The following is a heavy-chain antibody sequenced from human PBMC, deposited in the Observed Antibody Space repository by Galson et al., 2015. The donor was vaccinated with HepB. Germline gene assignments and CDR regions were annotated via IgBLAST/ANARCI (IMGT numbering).Heavy chain of an antibody. J-gene: IGHJ4*02. Sequence: SLRLSCAASGFTFGDYAMSWFRQAPGKGLEWVGFIRSKAYGGTTEYAASVKGGFTISRDDSKSIAYLQMNSLKTEDTAVYYCGTSGLRLTENFDYWGQGTLVTVSS. CDR1: GFTFGDYA. D-gene: IGHD5-12*01. V-gene: IGHV3-49*03. CDR2: IRSKAYGGTT. CDR3: GTSGLRLTENFDY.